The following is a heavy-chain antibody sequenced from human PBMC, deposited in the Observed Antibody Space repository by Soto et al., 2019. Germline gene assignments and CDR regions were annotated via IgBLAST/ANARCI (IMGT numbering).Heavy chain of an antibody. J-gene: IGHJ4*02. D-gene: IGHD6-13*01. V-gene: IGHV3-11*05. Sequence: QVQLVESGGGLVKPGGSLRLSCAVSGFTFSDYYMTWIRQAPGKGLEWVSYISSSTRHTNYADSVKGRFTISRDNAKNSLFLQMNSLRAEDTAVSYCARGRGAAADYFDFWGQGTLVTVSS. CDR1: GFTFSDYY. CDR3: ARGRGAAADYFDF. CDR2: ISSSTRHT.